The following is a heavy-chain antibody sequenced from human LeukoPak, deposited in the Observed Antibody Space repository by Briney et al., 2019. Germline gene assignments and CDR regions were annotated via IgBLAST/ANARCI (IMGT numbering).Heavy chain of an antibody. V-gene: IGHV1-69*01. CDR3: ARDGYSSSWYYFDY. CDR1: GGSFSSYA. CDR2: IIPIFGTA. J-gene: IGHJ4*02. D-gene: IGHD6-13*01. Sequence: SVKVSCKASGGSFSSYAVSWVRQAPGQGLEWMGGIIPIFGTANYAQKFQGRVTITADESTSTAYMELSSLRSEDTAVYYCARDGYSSSWYYFDYWGQGTLVTVSS.